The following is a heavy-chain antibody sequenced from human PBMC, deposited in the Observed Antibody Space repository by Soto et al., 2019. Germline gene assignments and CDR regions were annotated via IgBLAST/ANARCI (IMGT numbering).Heavy chain of an antibody. V-gene: IGHV1-58*02. Sequence: SVKVSCKASGFTFTSSAMQWVRQARGQRLEWIGWIVVGSGNTNYTQKFQERVTITRDMSTSTAYMELSSLRSEDTAVYYCAADGGGQDAWGPYYYYYYMDVWGKGTTVTVSS. CDR3: AADGGGQDAWGPYYYYYYMDV. CDR2: IVVGSGNT. J-gene: IGHJ6*03. D-gene: IGHD1-26*01. CDR1: GFTFTSSA.